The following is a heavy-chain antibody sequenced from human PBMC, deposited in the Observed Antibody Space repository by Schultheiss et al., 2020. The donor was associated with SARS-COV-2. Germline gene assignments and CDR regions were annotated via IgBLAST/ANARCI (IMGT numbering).Heavy chain of an antibody. CDR1: GFTFSSYA. CDR3: ARGVGDASTNTILNAFDI. D-gene: IGHD3-3*01. J-gene: IGHJ3*02. V-gene: IGHV3-23*01. CDR2: ISGSGGST. Sequence: GGSLRLSCAASGFTFSSYAMSWVRQAPGKGLEWVSAISGSGGSTYYADSVKGRFTISRDNSKNTLYLRMNSLRYEDTAMYYCARGVGDASTNTILNAFDIWGPGTMVTVSS.